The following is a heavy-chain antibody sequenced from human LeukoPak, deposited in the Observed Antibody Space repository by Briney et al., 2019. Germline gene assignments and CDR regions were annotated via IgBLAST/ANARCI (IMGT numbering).Heavy chain of an antibody. CDR2: IDPEDGKS. J-gene: IGHJ4*02. D-gene: IGHD1-1*01. CDR1: GFLFSAYY. Sequence: ASVNVSFKSSGFLFSAYYMHWVQQAPGKGFRWMGRIDPEDGKSTYAEDFQGRVTLTADMSTDTAYMELSRLTSEDTALYYCTTGRGAYDVFDFWGQGSLVIVSS. V-gene: IGHV1-69-2*01. CDR3: TTGRGAYDVFDF.